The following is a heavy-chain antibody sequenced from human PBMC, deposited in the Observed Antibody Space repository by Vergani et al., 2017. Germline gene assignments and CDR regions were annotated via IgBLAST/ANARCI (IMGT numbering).Heavy chain of an antibody. J-gene: IGHJ4*02. V-gene: IGHV4-34*01. CDR2: INHSGST. CDR1: GGSFSGYY. Sequence: QVQLQQWGAGLLKPSETLSLTCAVYGGSFSGYYWSWIRQPPGKGLEWIGEINHSGSTNYNPSLKSRVTISVDTSKNQFSLKLSSVTAADTAVYYCARVRRSRITYSNYFRGVLDYWGQGTLVTVSS. D-gene: IGHD4-11*01. CDR3: ARVRRSRITYSNYFRGVLDY.